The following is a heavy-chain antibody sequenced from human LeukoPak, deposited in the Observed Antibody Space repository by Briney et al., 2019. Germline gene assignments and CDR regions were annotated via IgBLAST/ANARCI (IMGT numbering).Heavy chain of an antibody. D-gene: IGHD2-2*01. CDR1: GFTFSDYY. CDR2: ISSSGSTI. CDR3: ARVRYCSSTSCYRAYYFDY. J-gene: IGHJ4*02. Sequence: GGSLRLSCAASGFTFSDYYMSWIRQAPGKGLEWVSYISSSGSTIYYADSVKGRFTISRDNAKNSLYLQMNSLRAEDTAVYYCARVRYCSSTSCYRAYYFDYWGQGTLVTVSS. V-gene: IGHV3-11*04.